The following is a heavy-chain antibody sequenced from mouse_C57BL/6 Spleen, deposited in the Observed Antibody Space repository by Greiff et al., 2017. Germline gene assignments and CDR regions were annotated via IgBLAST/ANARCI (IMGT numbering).Heavy chain of an antibody. CDR3: ARDGGVRGGDYFDY. Sequence: EVKLVESGGGLVKPGGSLTLSCAASGFTFSSYAMSWVRQTPEHGLEWVATISDGCSCTSYPHNVKGRFTVSRDNAKNNLYLQMSHLKSEDTAMYDCARDGGVRGGDYFDYWGQGTTLTVSS. J-gene: IGHJ2*01. D-gene: IGHD2-14*01. CDR1: GFTFSSYA. V-gene: IGHV5-4*01. CDR2: ISDGCSCT.